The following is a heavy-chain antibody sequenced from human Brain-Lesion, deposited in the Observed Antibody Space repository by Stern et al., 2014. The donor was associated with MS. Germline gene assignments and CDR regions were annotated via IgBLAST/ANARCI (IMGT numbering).Heavy chain of an antibody. CDR2: INGDGSRT. Sequence: EVQLVESGGDLVHSGGSLRLSCTASGFTFSTYWMHWVRQAPGKGLVWVSRINGDGSRTSYADSVKGRFTISRDNAKNTLYVQMNSLRVEDTAVYYCARAHVDTWDWFDPWGQGTLVTVSS. CDR3: ARAHVDTWDWFDP. V-gene: IGHV3-74*02. J-gene: IGHJ5*02. D-gene: IGHD5-18*01. CDR1: GFTFSTYW.